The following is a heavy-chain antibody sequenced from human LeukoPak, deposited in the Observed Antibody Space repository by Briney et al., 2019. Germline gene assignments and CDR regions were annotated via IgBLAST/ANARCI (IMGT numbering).Heavy chain of an antibody. J-gene: IGHJ4*02. CDR3: ARHPRGIFDY. CDR1: GGSFSGYY. Sequence: SETLSLTCAVYGGSFSGYYWSWIRQPPGKGLEWIGEINHNGSTNYNPSLKSRVTTSVDTSKNQFSLNLNSVTAADTAVYYCARHPRGIFDYWGQGTLVTVSS. V-gene: IGHV4-34*01. D-gene: IGHD6-13*01. CDR2: INHNGST.